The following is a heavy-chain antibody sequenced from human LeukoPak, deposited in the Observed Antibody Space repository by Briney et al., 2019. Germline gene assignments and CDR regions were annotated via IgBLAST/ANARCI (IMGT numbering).Heavy chain of an antibody. J-gene: IGHJ4*02. CDR1: GYTFTSYD. D-gene: IGHD6-13*01. V-gene: IGHV1-8*01. CDR3: ARGSRIAAAGIVDY. Sequence: ASVKVSCKASGYTFTSYDFNWVRQATGQGPEWMGWMNPNSGNTGYAQKFQGRVTMTRNTSISTAYMELSSLRSEDTAVYYCARGSRIAAAGIVDYWGQGTLVTVSS. CDR2: MNPNSGNT.